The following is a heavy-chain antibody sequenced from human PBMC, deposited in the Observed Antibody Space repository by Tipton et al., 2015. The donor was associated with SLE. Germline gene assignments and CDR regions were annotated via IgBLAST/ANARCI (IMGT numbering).Heavy chain of an antibody. Sequence: GLVKPSETLSLTCTVSGGSISSYYWAWIRQPAGKGLERIGRIYTGGYTKYNPSFENRVTVDASKDQFSLKLSSVTAADTAVYYCVICSPAGCAYFDYWGQGRLVTVSS. V-gene: IGHV4-4*07. CDR3: VICSPAGCAYFDY. CDR1: GGSISSYY. J-gene: IGHJ4*02. D-gene: IGHD2-15*01. CDR2: IYTGGYT.